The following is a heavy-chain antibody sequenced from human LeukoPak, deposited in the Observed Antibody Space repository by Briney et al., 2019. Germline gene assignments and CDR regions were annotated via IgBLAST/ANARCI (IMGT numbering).Heavy chain of an antibody. CDR1: GGTFSSFA. J-gene: IGHJ5*02. CDR2: IIPIFGTA. CDR3: ARDNSVRDEAWWFNP. Sequence: ASVKVSCKASGGTFSSFAISWVRQAPGQGLEWMGGIIPIFGTANYAQNFQGRVTITADESTATAYMELSSLKSEDTAVYYCARDNSVRDEAWWFNPWGQGTLVTVSS. V-gene: IGHV1-69*13. D-gene: IGHD5-24*01.